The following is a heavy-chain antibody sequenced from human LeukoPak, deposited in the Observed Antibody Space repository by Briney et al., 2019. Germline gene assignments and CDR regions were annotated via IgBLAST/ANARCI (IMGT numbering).Heavy chain of an antibody. Sequence: GESLQISCKGSGYSFTSYWIIWVRQMPGKGLEWMGRIDPSDSYIRYSPSFQGHVTISADKSIDTAYLQWSSLKASDTAMYYCARIQRDYSYHGMDVWGQGTTVTVSS. CDR3: ARIQRDYSYHGMDV. D-gene: IGHD5-18*01. J-gene: IGHJ6*02. CDR1: GYSFTSYW. V-gene: IGHV5-10-1*01. CDR2: IDPSDSYI.